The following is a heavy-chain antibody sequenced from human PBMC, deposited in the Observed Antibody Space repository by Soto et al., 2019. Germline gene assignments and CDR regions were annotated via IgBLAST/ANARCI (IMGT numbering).Heavy chain of an antibody. V-gene: IGHV3-9*01. J-gene: IGHJ4*02. CDR2: ISWNSGSI. CDR1: GFPFDDYA. CDR3: AKDPLMVDYYGSGSYSQ. D-gene: IGHD3-10*01. Sequence: PGGSLRLSCAASGFPFDDYAMHLVRQAPGKGLEWVSGISWNSGSIGYADSVKGRFTISRDNAKNSLYLQMNSLRAEDTALYYCAKDPLMVDYYGSGSYSQWGQGTLVTVSS.